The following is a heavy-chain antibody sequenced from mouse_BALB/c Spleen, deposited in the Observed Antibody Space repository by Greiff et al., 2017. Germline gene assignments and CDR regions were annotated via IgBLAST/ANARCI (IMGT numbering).Heavy chain of an antibody. J-gene: IGHJ4*01. V-gene: IGHV2-9-2*01. D-gene: IGHD2-2*01. CDR1: GFSLTSYD. Sequence: VQLKESGPGLVAPAQSLSITCTVSGFSLTSYDISWVRQPPGKGLEWLGVIWTGGGTNYNSAFMSRLNISKDNSKSQVFLKMNSLHTDDTAIYSCVSGGYDVYYTMDYWGQGTSVTVSS. CDR3: VSGGYDVYYTMDY. CDR2: IWTGGGT.